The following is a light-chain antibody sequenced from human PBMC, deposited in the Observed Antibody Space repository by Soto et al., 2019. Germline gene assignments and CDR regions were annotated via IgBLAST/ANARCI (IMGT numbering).Light chain of an antibody. CDR3: QQYNNLPLT. Sequence: EVVVTQSPATLSVSPGERVTLSCRASQSVSTNLAWYQQKPGQAPRHRIYGASTRATDIPARFSGSGSGTEFTLTISSLQSEDLAVYYCQQYNNLPLTFGGGTKVEIK. CDR2: GAS. CDR1: QSVSTN. J-gene: IGKJ4*01. V-gene: IGKV3-15*01.